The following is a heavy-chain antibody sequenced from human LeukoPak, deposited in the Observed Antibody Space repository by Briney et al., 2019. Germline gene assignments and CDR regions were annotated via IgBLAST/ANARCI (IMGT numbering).Heavy chain of an antibody. J-gene: IGHJ6*02. V-gene: IGHV3-23*01. CDR1: GFTLSNFA. Sequence: GGSLRLSCAASGFTLSNFAMTWVRQAPGRGLEWVSCISDSGGYTYSADSVKGRFTISRDTSKNTLYLQMNSLRAEDTAIYHCATYINWVAGDVWGQGTTVIVSS. CDR3: ATYINWVAGDV. D-gene: IGHD1-1*01. CDR2: ISDSGGYT.